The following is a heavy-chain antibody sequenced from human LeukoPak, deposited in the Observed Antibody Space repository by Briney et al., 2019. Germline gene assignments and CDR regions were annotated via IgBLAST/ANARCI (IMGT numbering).Heavy chain of an antibody. CDR3: VSQEVVPH. CDR1: GFSFTNYW. D-gene: IGHD2-15*01. CDR2: VKEDGTTK. J-gene: IGHJ4*02. V-gene: IGHV3-7*01. Sequence: GGSLRLSCAASGFSFTNYWMSWVRQAPGKGLEWVANVKEDGTTKQYVDSVKGRFTISRDNAKDSLYLQMDSLRAEDTAVYYCVSQEVVPHWGQGTLVSVSS.